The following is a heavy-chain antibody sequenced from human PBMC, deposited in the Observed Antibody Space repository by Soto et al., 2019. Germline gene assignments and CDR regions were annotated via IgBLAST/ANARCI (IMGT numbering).Heavy chain of an antibody. Sequence: ASXKVSCKVSGYSLTDLSMHWVRQASGKGLEWMGGPDPDNDETIYAQKFQGRVTMTEDTSADTAYMELSSLRSEDTAVYYCARHAVVEYYYYYYMDVWGKGTTVTVSS. CDR2: PDPDNDET. V-gene: IGHV1-24*01. D-gene: IGHD2-15*01. CDR1: GYSLTDLS. CDR3: ARHAVVEYYYYYYMDV. J-gene: IGHJ6*03.